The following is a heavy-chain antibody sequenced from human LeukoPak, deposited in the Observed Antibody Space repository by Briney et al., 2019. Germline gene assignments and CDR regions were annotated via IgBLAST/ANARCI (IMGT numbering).Heavy chain of an antibody. CDR3: ARDGSDHSSSSHYTFDY. CDR2: INSDGSST. Sequence: GGSLRLSCAASGFTFSSYWMHWVRQAPGKGLVWVSRINSDGSSTSYADSVKGRFTISRDNAKNTLYLQMNSLRAKDTAVYYCARDGSDHSSSSHYTFDYWGQGTLVTVSS. J-gene: IGHJ4*02. CDR1: GFTFSSYW. V-gene: IGHV3-74*01. D-gene: IGHD6-6*01.